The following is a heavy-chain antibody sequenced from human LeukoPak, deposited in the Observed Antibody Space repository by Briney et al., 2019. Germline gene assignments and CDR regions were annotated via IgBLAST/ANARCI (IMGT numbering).Heavy chain of an antibody. D-gene: IGHD2-21*02. CDR2: IKQDGSEK. V-gene: IGHV3-7*01. CDR3: ARAHCGGDCYSGWSDH. J-gene: IGHJ5*02. Sequence: GGSLRLSCAASGFTFSNAWMSWVRQAPGKGLEWVANIKQDGSEKYYVDSVKGRFTIPRDNAKNSLYLQMNSLRAEDTAVYYCARAHCGGDCYSGWSDHWGQGTLVTVSS. CDR1: GFTFSNAW.